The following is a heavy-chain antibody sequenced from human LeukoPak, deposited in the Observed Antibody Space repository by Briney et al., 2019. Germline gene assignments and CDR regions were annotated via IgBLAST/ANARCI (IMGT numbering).Heavy chain of an antibody. J-gene: IGHJ4*02. CDR3: ARDPYSSGWSLGYFDY. CDR2: ISYDGSNK. Sequence: GGSLRLSCAASGFTFSSYGMHWVRQAPGKGLEWVAVISYDGSNKYYADSVKGRFTISRDNSKNTLYLQMNSLRVEDTAVYYCARDPYSSGWSLGYFDYWGQGTLVTVSS. D-gene: IGHD6-19*01. V-gene: IGHV3-30*03. CDR1: GFTFSSYG.